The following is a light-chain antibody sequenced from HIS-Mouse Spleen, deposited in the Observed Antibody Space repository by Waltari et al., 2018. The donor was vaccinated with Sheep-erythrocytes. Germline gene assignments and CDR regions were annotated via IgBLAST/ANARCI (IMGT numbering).Light chain of an antibody. CDR1: SSHVGGYNY. CDR3: CSYAGSYTLV. J-gene: IGLJ2*01. CDR2: DVS. Sequence: QSALTQPRSVSGSPGQSVTISCPGTSSHVGGYNYVSWYQQHPGKAPKLMIYDVSKRPSGVPDRSSGSKSGNTASLTISGLQAEDEADYYCCSYAGSYTLVFGGGTKLTVL. V-gene: IGLV2-11*01.